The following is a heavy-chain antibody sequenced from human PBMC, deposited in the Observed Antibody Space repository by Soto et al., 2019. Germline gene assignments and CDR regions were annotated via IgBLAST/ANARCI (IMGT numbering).Heavy chain of an antibody. CDR2: MNPNSGDT. V-gene: IGHV1-8*01. CDR3: ARNRRETGDFDY. J-gene: IGHJ4*02. CDR1: GYTFINYD. D-gene: IGHD3-10*01. Sequence: QVQLVQSGAEVKKPGASVKVSCKASGYTFINYDINWVRQATGQGLVWMGWMNPNSGDTGYAQKFQGRVSMTRNAAISTAFMERSSLESDDTAVYYCARNRRETGDFDYWGQGTLVTVSS.